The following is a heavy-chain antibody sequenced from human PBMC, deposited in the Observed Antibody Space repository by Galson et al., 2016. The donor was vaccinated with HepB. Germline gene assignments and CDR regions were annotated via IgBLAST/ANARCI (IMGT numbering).Heavy chain of an antibody. CDR3: AHKTDYSTGLEY. V-gene: IGHV2-5*02. Sequence: PALVKPTQTLTLTCTFSGFSLSTSGVGVGWIRQPPGKALEWLAIIYWDDDKRYRPSLKSRLTITKDTSKNQVVLTMTNMDPVDTATYYCAHKTDYSTGLEYSGQGTLLSVSS. CDR1: GFSLSTSGVG. D-gene: IGHD4-11*01. J-gene: IGHJ4*02. CDR2: IYWDDDK.